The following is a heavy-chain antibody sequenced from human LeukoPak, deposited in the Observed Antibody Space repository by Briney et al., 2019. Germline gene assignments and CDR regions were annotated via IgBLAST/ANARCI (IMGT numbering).Heavy chain of an antibody. CDR1: GFTFNNYA. V-gene: IGHV3-64D*09. D-gene: IGHD1-26*01. Sequence: GGSLRLSCAASGFTFNNYAMHWVRQAPGKGLEYVSVITSNGGSTYYVDSVKGRFTTSRDNSKSTMYLQVSSLRTEDTAVYYCVRGVGPTFYFDYWGQGTLVTVSS. J-gene: IGHJ4*02. CDR2: ITSNGGST. CDR3: VRGVGPTFYFDY.